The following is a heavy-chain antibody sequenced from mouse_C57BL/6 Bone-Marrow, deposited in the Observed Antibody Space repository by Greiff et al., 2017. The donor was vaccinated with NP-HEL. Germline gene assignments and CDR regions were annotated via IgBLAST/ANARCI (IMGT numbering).Heavy chain of an antibody. D-gene: IGHD1-1*01. Sequence: VQLQQSGPELVKPGDSVKISCKASGYSFTGYFMNWVMQSHGKSLEWIGRINPYNGDTFYNQKFKGKATLTVAKSSSTAHMELRSLTAEDSAVYYGARWHYGSSYDYYAMDYWGQGTSVTVSS. J-gene: IGHJ4*01. CDR1: GYSFTGYF. V-gene: IGHV1-20*01. CDR3: ARWHYGSSYDYYAMDY. CDR2: INPYNGDT.